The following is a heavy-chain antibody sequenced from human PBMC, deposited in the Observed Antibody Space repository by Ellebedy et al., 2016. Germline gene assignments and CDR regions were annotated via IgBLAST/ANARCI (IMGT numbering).Heavy chain of an antibody. CDR1: GFSLSTSGMC. V-gene: IGHV2-70*11. CDR2: IDWDDDK. D-gene: IGHD3-9*01. Sequence: SGPTLVKPTQTLTLTCTFSGFSLSTSGMCVSWIRQPPGKALEWLARIDWDDDKYYSTSLKTRLTISKDTSKNQVVLTMTNMDPVDTATYYCARTRSDWPDTYYFDYWGQGTLVTVSS. J-gene: IGHJ4*02. CDR3: ARTRSDWPDTYYFDY.